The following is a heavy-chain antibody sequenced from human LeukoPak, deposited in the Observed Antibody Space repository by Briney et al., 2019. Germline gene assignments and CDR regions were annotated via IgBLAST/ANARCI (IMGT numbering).Heavy chain of an antibody. CDR1: GFTVSSNY. V-gene: IGHV3-66*01. CDR2: ISGSGGST. J-gene: IGHJ5*02. Sequence: GGSLRLSCAASGFTVSSNYMSWVRQAPGKGLEWVSAISGSGGSTYYADSVKGRFTISRDNSKNTLYLQMNSLRVEDTAVYYCARDEYEYAGWFDPWGQGTLVTVSS. D-gene: IGHD5-12*01. CDR3: ARDEYEYAGWFDP.